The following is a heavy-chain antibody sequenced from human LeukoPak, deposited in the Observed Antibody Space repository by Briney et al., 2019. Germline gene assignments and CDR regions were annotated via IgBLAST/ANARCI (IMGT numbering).Heavy chain of an antibody. V-gene: IGHV4-34*01. D-gene: IGHD3-3*01. CDR1: GGSFSGYY. CDR3: ARGPSVTIFGVAKYWFDP. Sequence: SETLSLTCAVYGGSFSGYYWSWIRQPPGKGLEWIGEINHSGSTNYNPSLKSRVTISVDTSKNQFSLKLSPVTAADTAVYYCARGPSVTIFGVAKYWFDPWGQGTLSPSPQ. CDR2: INHSGST. J-gene: IGHJ5*02.